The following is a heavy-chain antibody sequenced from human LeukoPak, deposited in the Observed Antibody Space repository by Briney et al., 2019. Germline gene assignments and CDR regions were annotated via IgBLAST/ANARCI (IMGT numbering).Heavy chain of an antibody. CDR1: GGSISSSSYY. Sequence: SETLSLTCTVSGGSISSSSYYWGWIRQPPGKGLEWIGSIYYSGSTYYNPSLKSRVTISVDTSKNQFSLKLSSVTAADTAVYYCARARWFGESLTFQHWGQGTLVTVSS. V-gene: IGHV4-39*01. D-gene: IGHD3-10*01. CDR2: IYYSGST. J-gene: IGHJ1*01. CDR3: ARARWFGESLTFQH.